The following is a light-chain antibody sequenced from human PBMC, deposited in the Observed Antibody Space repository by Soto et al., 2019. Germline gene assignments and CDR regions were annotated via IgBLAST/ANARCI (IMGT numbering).Light chain of an antibody. CDR1: QSVSSN. J-gene: IGKJ2*01. Sequence: EILMTQSPATLSVSPGERATLSCRASQSVSSNLAWYQQKPGQAPRLLIYGASSRATGIPARFSGSGSGTEFTLTISRLQPEDFAVHYCQQYNKWPPYTFGQGTKLEIK. CDR3: QQYNKWPPYT. CDR2: GAS. V-gene: IGKV3-15*01.